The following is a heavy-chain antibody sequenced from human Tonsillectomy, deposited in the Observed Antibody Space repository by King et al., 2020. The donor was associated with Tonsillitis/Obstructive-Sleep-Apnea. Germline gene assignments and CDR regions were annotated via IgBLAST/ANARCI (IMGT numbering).Heavy chain of an antibody. CDR3: ARDVSNYYDSRGYYPFFDF. J-gene: IGHJ4*02. CDR2: ISPSSTYI. Sequence: VQLVESGGGLVKPGGSLRLSCAASGFTFRRYSMNWVRQAPGKGLEWVSSISPSSTYIYYADSLKGRFTISRDNARNSLYLQMNSLRAEDTAVYYCARDVSNYYDSRGYYPFFDFWGQGTLVTVSS. D-gene: IGHD3-22*01. V-gene: IGHV3-21*01. CDR1: GFTFRRYS.